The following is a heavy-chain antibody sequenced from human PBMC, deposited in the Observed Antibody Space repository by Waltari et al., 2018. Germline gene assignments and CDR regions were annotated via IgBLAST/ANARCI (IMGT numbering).Heavy chain of an antibody. D-gene: IGHD1-26*01. CDR3: ARDRSSGSYWDFDY. Sequence: QVQLQESGPGLVKPSETLSLTCTVSGGSISRHSWNWIRQPPGKGLEWIGYIYYSGSTNYNPSLKSRVTISVDTSKNQFSLKRSSVTAADTAVYYCARDRSSGSYWDFDYWGQGTLVTVSS. J-gene: IGHJ4*02. V-gene: IGHV4-59*11. CDR2: IYYSGST. CDR1: GGSISRHS.